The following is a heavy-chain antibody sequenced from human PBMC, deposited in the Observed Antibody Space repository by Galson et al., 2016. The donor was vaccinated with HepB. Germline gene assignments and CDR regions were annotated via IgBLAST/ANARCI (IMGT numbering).Heavy chain of an antibody. V-gene: IGHV4-39*01. CDR1: GVSISTINYY. D-gene: IGHD6-19*01. CDR2: IFSSGTT. Sequence: SETLSLTCTVSGVSISTINYYWDWIRQPPGQGLEWIGDIFSSGTTHYNPSLKSRVTISVDTSKNQFSLNLSSMTAADTAVYYCARITRAGLVRKWGQGTLVTVSS. CDR3: ARITRAGLVRK. J-gene: IGHJ4*02.